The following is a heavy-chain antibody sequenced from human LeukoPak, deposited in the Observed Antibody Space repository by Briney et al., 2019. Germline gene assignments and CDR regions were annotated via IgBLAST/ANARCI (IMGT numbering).Heavy chain of an antibody. D-gene: IGHD2-15*01. CDR2: IYYSGST. V-gene: IGHV4-59*12. CDR1: GGSISSYY. J-gene: IGHJ4*02. Sequence: SETLSLTCTVSGGSISSYYRSWIRQPPGKGLEWIGYIYYSGSTNYNPALKSRVTISKDTSKNEFSLKLSSVTAADTAVYYCARDSPPAYCRSGSCYFDYWGQGTLVTVSS. CDR3: ARDSPPAYCRSGSCYFDY.